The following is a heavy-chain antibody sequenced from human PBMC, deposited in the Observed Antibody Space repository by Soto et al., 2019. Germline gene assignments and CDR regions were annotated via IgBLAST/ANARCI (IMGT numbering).Heavy chain of an antibody. D-gene: IGHD3-3*01. CDR2: ISAYNGNT. J-gene: IGHJ5*02. Sequence: ASVKVSCKASGYTFTSYGFTWVRQAPGQGLEWMGWISAYNGNTNYAQKLQGRVTMTTDTSTSTAYMELRSLRSDDTAIYYCARDPHEFWTSYWFDPWGQGTPVTVSS. CDR1: GYTFTSYG. V-gene: IGHV1-18*04. CDR3: ARDPHEFWTSYWFDP.